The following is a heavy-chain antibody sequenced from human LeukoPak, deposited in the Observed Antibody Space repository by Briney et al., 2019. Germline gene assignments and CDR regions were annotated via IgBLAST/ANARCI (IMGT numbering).Heavy chain of an antibody. CDR1: GGTFSSYA. J-gene: IGHJ6*02. Sequence: SVKVSCKASGGTFSSYAISWVRQAPGQGLEWMGRIIPIFGIANYAQKFQGRVTITADKSTSTAYMELSSLRSEDTAVYYCAREDLSTVATGTSGMDDWGQGTTVTVSS. CDR3: AREDLSTVATGTSGMDD. CDR2: IIPIFGIA. V-gene: IGHV1-69*04. D-gene: IGHD4-23*01.